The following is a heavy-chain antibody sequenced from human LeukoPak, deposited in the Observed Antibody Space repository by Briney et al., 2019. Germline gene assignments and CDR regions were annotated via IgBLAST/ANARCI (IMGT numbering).Heavy chain of an antibody. CDR2: IGASGSHI. V-gene: IGHV3-21*01. J-gene: IGHJ3*02. CDR3: ARVGRGGTREDTFDI. CDR1: GFTFSTYS. Sequence: PGGSLRLSCAASGFTFSTYSMNWGRQTPGKGLYWVSSIGASGSHIYYADSVKGRFTISRDNAKNSLYLQVNSLRAEDTAVYYCARVGRGGTREDTFDIWGQGTMVTVSS. D-gene: IGHD3-16*01.